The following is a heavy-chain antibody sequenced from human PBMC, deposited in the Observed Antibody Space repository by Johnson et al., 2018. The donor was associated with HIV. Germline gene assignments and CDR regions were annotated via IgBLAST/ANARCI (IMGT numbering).Heavy chain of an antibody. CDR2: INWNGGRT. D-gene: IGHD1-26*01. J-gene: IGHJ3*02. CDR3: ARVIRGPHSGSYQGAFDI. Sequence: VQLVESGGGVVRPGGSLRLSCAASGFTFDDYGMTWVRQVPGKGLEWVSGINWNGGRTGYADSVKGRFTISRDNSKNTLYLQMHRLRAEETAVYYCARVIRGPHSGSYQGAFDIWGQGTMVTVSS. CDR1: GFTFDDYG. V-gene: IGHV3-20*04.